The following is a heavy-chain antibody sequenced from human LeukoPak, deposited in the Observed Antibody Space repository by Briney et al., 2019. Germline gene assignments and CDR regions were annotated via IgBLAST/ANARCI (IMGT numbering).Heavy chain of an antibody. Sequence: ASVKVSCKASGYTFTGYYMHWVRQAPGQGLEWMGWINPNSGGTNYGQKFQGRVTMTRDTSISTAYMELSRLRSDDTAVYYCARVSRRSSSTDYWGQGTLVTVSS. J-gene: IGHJ4*02. D-gene: IGHD6-6*01. CDR3: ARVSRRSSSTDY. CDR1: GYTFTGYY. V-gene: IGHV1-2*02. CDR2: INPNSGGT.